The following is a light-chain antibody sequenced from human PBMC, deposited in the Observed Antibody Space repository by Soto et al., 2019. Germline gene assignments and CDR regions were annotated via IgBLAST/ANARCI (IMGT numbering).Light chain of an antibody. J-gene: IGKJ3*01. CDR3: QQYGSSPLFT. V-gene: IGKV3-20*01. Sequence: EMVLTQSPGTLSLYPGERATLSCRASQSVSSSYLAWYQQKPGQAPRLLIYGASSRDTGIPDRFSGSGSATDFTLTISRLEPEDLAVYYCQQYGSSPLFTFGPGTKVDIK. CDR1: QSVSSSY. CDR2: GAS.